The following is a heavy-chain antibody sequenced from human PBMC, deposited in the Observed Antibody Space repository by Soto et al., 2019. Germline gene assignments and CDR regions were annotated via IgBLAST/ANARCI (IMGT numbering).Heavy chain of an antibody. V-gene: IGHV3-33*01. Sequence: GGSLRLSCAASGFTFSSYGMHWVRQAPGKGLEWVAVIWYDGSNKYYADSVKGRFTISRDNSKNTLHLQMNSLRAEDTAVYYCARDIVVXPAAIVGNYYYYYGMDVWGQGTTVTVSS. CDR2: IWYDGSNK. CDR1: GFTFSSYG. J-gene: IGHJ6*02. D-gene: IGHD2-2*02. CDR3: ARDIVVXPAAIVGNYYYYYGMDV.